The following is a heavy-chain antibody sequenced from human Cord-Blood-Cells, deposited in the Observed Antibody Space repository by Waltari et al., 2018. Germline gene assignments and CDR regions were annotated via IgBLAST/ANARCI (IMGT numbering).Heavy chain of an antibody. CDR1: GGSFSGYY. CDR3: APIYGSGSYYSR. Sequence: QVQLQQWGAGLLKPSETLSLTCAVYGGSFSGYYWSWIRQPPGKGLEWIGEIKHSGSTNYNPSLKSRVTISVDTSKNQFSLKLSSVTAADTAVYYCAPIYGSGSYYSRWGQGTLVTVSS. D-gene: IGHD3-10*01. J-gene: IGHJ4*02. V-gene: IGHV4-34*01. CDR2: IKHSGST.